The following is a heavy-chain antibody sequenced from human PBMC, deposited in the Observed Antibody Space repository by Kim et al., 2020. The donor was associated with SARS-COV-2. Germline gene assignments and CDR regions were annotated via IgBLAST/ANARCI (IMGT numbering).Heavy chain of an antibody. J-gene: IGHJ4*02. Sequence: GGSLRLSCAVSGIPFSNAWFNWVRQAPGKGLEWVGRIKSRSDGGTGDLAAPGKGRFAISRDDSKNMLYLVMNSLRTDDSGVYYCTTVSMRWGQGTLVTVS. V-gene: IGHV3-15*01. CDR3: TTVSMR. CDR2: IKSRSDGGTG. CDR1: GIPFSNAW. D-gene: IGHD3-16*01.